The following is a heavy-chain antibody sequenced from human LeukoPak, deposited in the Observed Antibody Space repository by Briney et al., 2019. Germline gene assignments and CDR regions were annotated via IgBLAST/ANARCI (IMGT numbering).Heavy chain of an antibody. D-gene: IGHD3-3*01. J-gene: IGHJ6*02. CDR1: GITFTNYA. CDR2: ISGSGGST. V-gene: IGHV3-23*01. Sequence: GGSLRLSCAASGITFTNYAMSWVRQAPGKGLEWVSGISGSGGSTFYAGSVKGRFTISRDNSKNTLYLQMNSLRAEDTAVYYCARDLYYDFWSGYSTTYYYYGMDVWGQGTTVTVSS. CDR3: ARDLYYDFWSGYSTTYYYYGMDV.